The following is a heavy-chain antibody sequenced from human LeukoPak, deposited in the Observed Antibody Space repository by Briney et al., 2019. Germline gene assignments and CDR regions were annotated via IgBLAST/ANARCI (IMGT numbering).Heavy chain of an antibody. D-gene: IGHD6-13*01. Sequence: SETLSLTCTVSGGSLRSCYWSWIRQPPGKGLEWIGYIYYSGSTNYNPSLKSRVTISVDTSKNQFSLKLSSVTAADTAVYYCARESFTSRAIDYWGQGTLVTVSS. CDR1: GGSLRSCY. CDR3: ARESFTSRAIDY. J-gene: IGHJ4*02. CDR2: IYYSGST. V-gene: IGHV4-59*01.